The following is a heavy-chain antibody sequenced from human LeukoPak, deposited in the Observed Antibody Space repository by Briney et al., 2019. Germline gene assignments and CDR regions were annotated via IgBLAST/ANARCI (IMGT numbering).Heavy chain of an antibody. CDR3: AKDGIVRYYDFWSGTPFDY. J-gene: IGHJ4*02. V-gene: IGHV3-30*02. CDR1: GFTFSSYS. CDR2: IRYDGSNK. Sequence: GSLRLSCAASGFTFSSYSMNWVRQAPGKGLEWVAFIRYDGSNKYYADSVKGRFTISRDNSKNTLYLQMNSLRAEDTAVYYCAKDGIVRYYDFWSGTPFDYWGQGTLVTVSS. D-gene: IGHD3-3*01.